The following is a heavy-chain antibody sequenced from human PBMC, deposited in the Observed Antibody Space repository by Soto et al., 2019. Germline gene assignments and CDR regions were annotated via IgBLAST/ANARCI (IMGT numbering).Heavy chain of an antibody. Sequence: EMKLVESGGGLVQPGRSLRLSCAASGFTFDDYAMHWVRQAPGKGLEWVSSISWYSGVIDYADSVKGRFSISRDSAKNSLFLQMNSLRPEDTALYYCAKDVAWGGSHPNHAFDVWGQGTMVSVSS. CDR1: GFTFDDYA. V-gene: IGHV3-9*01. CDR3: AKDVAWGGSHPNHAFDV. D-gene: IGHD1-26*01. J-gene: IGHJ3*01. CDR2: ISWYSGVI.